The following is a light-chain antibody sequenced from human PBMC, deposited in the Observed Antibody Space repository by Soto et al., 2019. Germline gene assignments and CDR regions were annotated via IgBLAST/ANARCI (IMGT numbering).Light chain of an antibody. CDR2: GNN. V-gene: IGLV1-47*02. CDR3: QSFDSSLSNVV. J-gene: IGLJ2*01. Sequence: QSVLTQPPSASGTPGQRVTISCSGSRSNIGSNYVSWYQQLPRTAPKLLIYGNNNRPSGVPDRFSGSKSGTSASLAITGLQAEDEADYYCQSFDSSLSNVVFGGGTKVTVL. CDR1: RSNIGSNY.